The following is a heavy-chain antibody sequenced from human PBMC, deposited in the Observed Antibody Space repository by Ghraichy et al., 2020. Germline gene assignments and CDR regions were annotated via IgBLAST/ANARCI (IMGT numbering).Heavy chain of an antibody. CDR3: AKEVVIVVVPAATPLHYGMDV. Sequence: GGSRRLSCAASGFTFCSYAMSWVRQAPGKGLEWVSAISGSGGITYYADSVKGRFTISRDNSKNTLYLQMNSLRAEDTAVYYCAKEVVIVVVPAATPLHYGMDVWGQGTTVTVSS. CDR1: GFTFCSYA. D-gene: IGHD2-2*01. V-gene: IGHV3-23*01. J-gene: IGHJ6*02. CDR2: ISGSGGIT.